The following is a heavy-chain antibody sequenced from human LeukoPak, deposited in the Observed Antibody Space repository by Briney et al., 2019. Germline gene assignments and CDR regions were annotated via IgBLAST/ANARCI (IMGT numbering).Heavy chain of an antibody. CDR2: IYYSGST. CDR3: AREDGGAQFP. Sequence: PSETLSLTCTVSGGSISSGGYYWSWIRQPPGKGLEWIGYIYYSGSTNYNPSLKSRVTISVDTSKNQFSLKLSSVTAADTAVYYCAREDGGAQFPWGQGTLVTVSS. CDR1: GGSISSGGYY. J-gene: IGHJ5*02. D-gene: IGHD4-23*01. V-gene: IGHV4-61*08.